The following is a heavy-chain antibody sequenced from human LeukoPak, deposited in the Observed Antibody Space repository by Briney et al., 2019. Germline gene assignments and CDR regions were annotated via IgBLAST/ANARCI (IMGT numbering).Heavy chain of an antibody. D-gene: IGHD6-19*01. V-gene: IGHV1-2*02. Sequence: ASVKVSCKASGYTFTDYYLHWVRQAPGQGLEWMGWIHPNSGGTNYAQKFQGRVAMTKDTSISTAYMELSSLRSDDTAVYYCARLAAVPGWGQGTLVTVSS. J-gene: IGHJ1*01. CDR1: GYTFTDYY. CDR2: IHPNSGGT. CDR3: ARLAAVPG.